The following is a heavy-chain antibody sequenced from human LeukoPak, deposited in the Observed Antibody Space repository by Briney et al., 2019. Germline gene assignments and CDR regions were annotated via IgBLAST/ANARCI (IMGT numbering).Heavy chain of an antibody. CDR2: IYYSGST. CDR3: ARGVGASHFDY. Sequence: SETLSLTCIVSGGSVSSGSYYWSWIRQPPGKGLEWIGYIYYSGSTNYNSSLKSRVTISVDTSKNQFSLKLSSVTAADTAVYYCARGVGASHFDYWGQGTLVTVSS. V-gene: IGHV4-61*01. J-gene: IGHJ4*02. D-gene: IGHD1-26*01. CDR1: GGSVSSGSYY.